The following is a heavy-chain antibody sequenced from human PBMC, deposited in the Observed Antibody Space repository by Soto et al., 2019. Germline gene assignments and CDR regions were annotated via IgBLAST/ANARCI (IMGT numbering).Heavy chain of an antibody. CDR1: GGLFSSFA. Sequence: SVKVSCKDSGGLFSSFAISWVRQAPGQGLEWLGGIIPVFGTTNYAEKFQDRVTITADESTNTAYMELSSLTSGDTAIYYCARGGGPYVWFNEFWGQGTLVTVSS. CDR2: IIPVFGTT. CDR3: ARGGGPYVWFNEF. D-gene: IGHD3-16*01. J-gene: IGHJ4*02. V-gene: IGHV1-69*13.